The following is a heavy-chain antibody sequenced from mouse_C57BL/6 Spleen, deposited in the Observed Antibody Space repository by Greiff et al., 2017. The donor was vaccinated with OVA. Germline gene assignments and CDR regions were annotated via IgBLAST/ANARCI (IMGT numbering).Heavy chain of an antibody. CDR3: ARKGNDDGGYDARDY. V-gene: IGHV1-81*01. D-gene: IGHD2-2*01. CDR1: GYTFTSYG. CDR2: IYPRSVDT. J-gene: IGHJ4*01. Sequence: VQLQQSGPELARPGASVKLSCKASGYTFTSYGISWVKQRPGQGLEWIGEIYPRSVDTYYNEKFKGKATLTADKSSSTAYMELRSLTSEDSAVYVCARKGNDDGGYDARDYWGQGTSVTVSS.